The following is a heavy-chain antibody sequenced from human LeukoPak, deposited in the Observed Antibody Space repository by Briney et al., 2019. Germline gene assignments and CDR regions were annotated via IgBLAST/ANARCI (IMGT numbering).Heavy chain of an antibody. J-gene: IGHJ5*02. CDR3: ASAPLGSTRP. CDR1: GFTFSESS. V-gene: IGHV3-48*01. Sequence: GGSLRLSCAASGFTFSESSMNWVRQAPGKGLEWVSYISPSSSTINYADSVKGRFTISRDNAKNSLYFQMNSLRAEDTAVYYCASAPLGSTRPWGQGTLVTVSS. D-gene: IGHD1-26*01. CDR2: ISPSSSTI.